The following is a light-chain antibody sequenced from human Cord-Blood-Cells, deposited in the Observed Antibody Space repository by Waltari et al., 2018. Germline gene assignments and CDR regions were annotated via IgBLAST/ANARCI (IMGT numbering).Light chain of an antibody. V-gene: IGKV3-15*01. CDR1: QSVSSN. CDR3: QQYNNWPPIT. Sequence: EIVMTQSQATLSVSPGERATLSCRASQSVSSNLAWYQQKPGQAPRLLISGASTRATGIPARFRGSGSGTEFTLTISSLQSEDFAVYYCQQYNNWPPITFGQGTRLEIK. CDR2: GAS. J-gene: IGKJ5*01.